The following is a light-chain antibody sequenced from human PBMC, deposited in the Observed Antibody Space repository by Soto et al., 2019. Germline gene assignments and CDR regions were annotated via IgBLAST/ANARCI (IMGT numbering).Light chain of an antibody. CDR2: AAS. J-gene: IGKJ3*01. V-gene: IGKV1-8*01. CDR3: QQYYSYPFS. CDR1: QGISSY. Sequence: AIRMTQSPSSLSASTGDRVTITCRASQGISSYLAWYQQKPGKAPKLLIYAASTLQIGVPSRFSGSGSGTDFTLTTSCLQPEDFATYYCQQYYSYPFSFGPGTKVDI.